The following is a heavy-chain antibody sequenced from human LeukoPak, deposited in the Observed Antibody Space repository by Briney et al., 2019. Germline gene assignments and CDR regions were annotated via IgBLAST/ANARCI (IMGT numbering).Heavy chain of an antibody. D-gene: IGHD3-22*01. CDR3: ARDRDYYDSSGYENWFDP. CDR1: GGTFSSYA. CDR2: IIPILGIA. V-gene: IGHV1-69*04. J-gene: IGHJ5*02. Sequence: WASVKVSCKASGGTFSSYAISWVRQAPGQGLEWMGRIIPILGIANYAQKFQGRVTITADKSTSTAYMELSSLRSEDTAVYYCARDRDYYDSSGYENWFDPWGQGTLVTVSS.